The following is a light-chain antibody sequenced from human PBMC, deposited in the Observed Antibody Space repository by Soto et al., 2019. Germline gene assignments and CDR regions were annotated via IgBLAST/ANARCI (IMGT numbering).Light chain of an antibody. CDR3: QQXYSTPPT. CDR1: QSISSY. CDR2: AAS. Sequence: DIQMTQSPSSLSASVGDRXTXTXRASQSISSYLNWYQQKPGKAPKLLIYAASSLQSGVPSRFSGSGSGTDFTLTISSLQPEDXATXXXQQXYSTPPTFGGGTKVEIK. V-gene: IGKV1-39*01. J-gene: IGKJ4*01.